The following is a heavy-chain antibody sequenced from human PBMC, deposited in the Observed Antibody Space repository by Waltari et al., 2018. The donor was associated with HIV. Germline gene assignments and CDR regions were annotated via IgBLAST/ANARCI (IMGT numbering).Heavy chain of an antibody. CDR3: AREVFYYDNSGHPGWFDP. CDR1: GFTVGNNS. J-gene: IGHJ5*02. CDR2: MYSDGTT. D-gene: IGHD3-22*01. V-gene: IGHV3-66*01. Sequence: VRLVESGGALVRPGGALRLSCTASGFTVGNNSMTWVRQASGKGLGVVSTMYSDGTTVSADSVKGRCSTSRDTSKNILHLLMDSLRVDDTAVYYCAREVFYYDNSGHPGWFDPWGQGTLVAVSS.